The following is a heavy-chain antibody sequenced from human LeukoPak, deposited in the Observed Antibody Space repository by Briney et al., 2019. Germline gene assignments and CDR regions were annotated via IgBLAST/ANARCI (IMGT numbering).Heavy chain of an antibody. CDR3: AGDPGPDWWYFDY. Sequence: SETLSLTCTVSGYSISSGYYWGWLRRPPGKGREGIGSIYHSRTTYYTPSLKSRVTISVDTSKNQFSLKLSSVTAADTAVYYCAGDPGPDWWYFDYWGQGTLVTVSS. J-gene: IGHJ4*02. CDR1: GYSISSGYY. D-gene: IGHD1-14*01. V-gene: IGHV4-38-2*02. CDR2: IYHSRTT.